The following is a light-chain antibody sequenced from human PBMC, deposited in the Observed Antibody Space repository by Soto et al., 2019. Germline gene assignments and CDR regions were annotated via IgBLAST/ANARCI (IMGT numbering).Light chain of an antibody. V-gene: IGLV1-40*01. CDR3: QSYGSSLSAYVV. CDR1: SSNIGAGYD. J-gene: IGLJ2*01. Sequence: QSVLTQPPSVSGAPGKRVTISCTGSSSNIGAGYDVHWYQQLPGTAPKLLIYGNSNRPSGVPDRFSGSKSGTSASLAITGLQAEDEAAYYCQSYGSSLSAYVVFGGGTKLSVL. CDR2: GNS.